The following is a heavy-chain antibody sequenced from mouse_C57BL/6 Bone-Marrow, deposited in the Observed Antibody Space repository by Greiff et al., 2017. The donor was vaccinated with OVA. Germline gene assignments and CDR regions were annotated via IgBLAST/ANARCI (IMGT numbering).Heavy chain of an antibody. Sequence: QVQLQQSGAELVRPGASVKMSCKASGYTFTSYNMPWVKQTPRQGLEWIGAIYPGNGDTSYNQKFKGKATLTVDKSSSTAYMQLSSLTSEDSAVYLCARGPAWFGYWGEGTLVTVSA. V-gene: IGHV1-12*01. CDR3: ARGPAWFGY. CDR2: IYPGNGDT. CDR1: GYTFTSYN. J-gene: IGHJ3*01.